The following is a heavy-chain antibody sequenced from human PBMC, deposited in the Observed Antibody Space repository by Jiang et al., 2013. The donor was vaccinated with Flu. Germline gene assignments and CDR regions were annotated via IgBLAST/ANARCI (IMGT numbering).Heavy chain of an antibody. CDR2: LNQDGSDK. V-gene: IGHV3-7*03. J-gene: IGHJ4*02. CDR3: ARGVGATQVGY. Sequence: ANLNQDGSDKYYVDSVKGRFTISRDNARNSVHLQMNSLRAEDTAVYYCARGVGATQVGYWGQGTLVTVSS. D-gene: IGHD1-26*01.